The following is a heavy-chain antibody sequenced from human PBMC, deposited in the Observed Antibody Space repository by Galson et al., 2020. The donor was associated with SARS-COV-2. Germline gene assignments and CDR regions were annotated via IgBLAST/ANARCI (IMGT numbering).Heavy chain of an antibody. V-gene: IGHV3-23*01. CDR3: AKVQGITGYYYDN. J-gene: IGHJ4*02. Sequence: GESLKLSCASSGFTFSSYAMSWVRQAPGQGLEWVSAISGSGGSTYYADSVKGRFTISRDNSKNTLYLQMNSLRAEDTAVYYCAKVQGITGYYYDNRGQGSLVTVST. CDR1: GFTFSSYA. D-gene: IGHD1-20*01. CDR2: ISGSGGST.